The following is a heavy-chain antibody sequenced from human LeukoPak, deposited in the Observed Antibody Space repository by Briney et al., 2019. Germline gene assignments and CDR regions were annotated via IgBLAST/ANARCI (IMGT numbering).Heavy chain of an antibody. CDR1: GFTFSAYG. J-gene: IGHJ1*01. D-gene: IGHD1-26*01. CDR3: AREARWELLD. CDR2: ISYDGSNK. Sequence: GRSLRLSCAVSGFTFSAYGMHWVRQAPGKGLEWVAVISYDGSNKYYADSVKGRFTISRDNSKNTLYLQMNSLRAEDTAVYYCAREARWELLDWGQGTLVTVSS. V-gene: IGHV3-30*03.